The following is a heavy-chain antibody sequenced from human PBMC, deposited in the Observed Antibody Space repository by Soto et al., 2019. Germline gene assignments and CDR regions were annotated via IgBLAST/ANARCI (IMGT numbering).Heavy chain of an antibody. D-gene: IGHD6-13*01. CDR3: ANGGLGQQVGLGG. CDR1: GFTFSSYA. J-gene: IGHJ4*02. Sequence: EVQLLESGGGLVQPGGSLRLSCAASGFTFSSYAMSWVRQAPGKGLEYVSSISDSGDNTYYADSVKGRFTISRDSSKNTLYLRRIALRVEDTAIYYCANGGLGQQVGLGGWGQGTLVTVSS. V-gene: IGHV3-23*01. CDR2: ISDSGDNT.